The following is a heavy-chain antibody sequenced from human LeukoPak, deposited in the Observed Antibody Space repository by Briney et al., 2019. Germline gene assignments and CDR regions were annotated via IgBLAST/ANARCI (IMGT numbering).Heavy chain of an antibody. J-gene: IGHJ4*02. CDR1: GGSVTSSSYY. V-gene: IGHV4-39*01. D-gene: IGHD4-11*01. CDR3: ARHGGTRVTLVEVFYFDS. CDR2: VYYTGGT. Sequence: SETLSLTCSVSGGSVTSSSYYWGWIRQPPGKGLEWIGSVYYTGGTNYSPSLKSRVTISVDTSKNQFSLKLSSVTAADTAVYYCARHGGTRVTLVEVFYFDSWGQGTLVTVSS.